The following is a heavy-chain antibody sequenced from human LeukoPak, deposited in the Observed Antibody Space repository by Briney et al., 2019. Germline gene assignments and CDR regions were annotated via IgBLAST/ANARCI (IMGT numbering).Heavy chain of an antibody. V-gene: IGHV4-4*07. D-gene: IGHD3-10*01. Sequence: GSLRLSCAASGFTFSSHGMSWVRQAPGKGLEWIGRIYTSGSTKYNPSLKSRVTMSVDTSKNQFSLKLSSVTAADTAVYYCAGDKGSYWGQGTLVTVSS. J-gene: IGHJ4*02. CDR1: GFTFSSHG. CDR3: AGDKGSY. CDR2: IYTSGST.